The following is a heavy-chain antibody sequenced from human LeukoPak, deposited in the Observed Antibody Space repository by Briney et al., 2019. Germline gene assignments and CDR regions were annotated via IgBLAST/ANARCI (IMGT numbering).Heavy chain of an antibody. CDR1: GFTFSTYE. V-gene: IGHV3-21*01. Sequence: PGGSLRLSCAASGFTFSTYEMNWVRQAPGKGLEWVSSISSSSSYIYYADSVKGRFTISRDNAKNSLYLQMNSLRAEDTAVYYCAQRDGYNYRWGQGTLVTVSS. CDR3: AQRDGYNYR. D-gene: IGHD5-24*01. J-gene: IGHJ4*02. CDR2: ISSSSSYI.